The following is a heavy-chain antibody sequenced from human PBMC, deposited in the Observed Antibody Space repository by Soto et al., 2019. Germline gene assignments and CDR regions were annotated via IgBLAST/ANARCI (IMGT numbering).Heavy chain of an antibody. Sequence: QVQLQESGPGLVKPSETLSLTCTVSGGSISAFYWSWVRQPTGKRLEWIGHISYNGRSNSNPSLKSRVTISLDTPKNPCSLKLTSVTAADTAVYYCARLDYHGSVIYDNAVDHWGQGTLVTVSS. CDR1: GGSISAFY. D-gene: IGHD3-10*01. J-gene: IGHJ4*02. CDR2: ISYNGRS. V-gene: IGHV4-59*08. CDR3: ARLDYHGSVIYDNAVDH.